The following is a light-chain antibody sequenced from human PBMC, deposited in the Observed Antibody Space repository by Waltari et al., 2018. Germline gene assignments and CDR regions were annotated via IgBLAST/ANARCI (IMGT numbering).Light chain of an antibody. CDR1: NSDVGAYNY. Sequence: QSVLTQPPSATGSPGQSVTISCTGTNSDVGAYNYVSWYQQHPGKVPKLLIYEVTKRPSGVPDRCSGSKSGNTASLTVSVLQADDEADYYCSSYAHNNHFVFGTGTKVTVL. CDR2: EVT. V-gene: IGLV2-8*01. J-gene: IGLJ1*01. CDR3: SSYAHNNHFV.